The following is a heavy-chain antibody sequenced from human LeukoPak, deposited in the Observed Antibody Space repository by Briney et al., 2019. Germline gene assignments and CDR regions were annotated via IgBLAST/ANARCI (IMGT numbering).Heavy chain of an antibody. CDR1: GFTFGSYS. D-gene: IGHD3-10*01. CDR2: ISSSSSYI. CDR3: ARDGEGQGDY. J-gene: IGHJ4*02. Sequence: GGSLRLSCAASGFTFGSYSMNWVRQAPGKGLEWVSSISSSSSYIYYADSVKGRFTISGDNAKNSLYLQMNSLRAEDTAVYYCARDGEGQGDYWGQGTLVTVSS. V-gene: IGHV3-21*01.